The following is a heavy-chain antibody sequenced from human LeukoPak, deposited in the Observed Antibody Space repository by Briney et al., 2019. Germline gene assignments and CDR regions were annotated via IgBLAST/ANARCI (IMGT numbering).Heavy chain of an antibody. CDR2: IESKTEGETT. D-gene: IGHD3-10*01. Sequence: PGGSLRLSCAASGFTFSHAWMSWVRQAPGKGLEWVGRIESKTEGETTDYAAPVKGRFTISRDDSKNTLYLQMNSLKTEDTAVYYCTSNMVQWGQGTLVTVSS. V-gene: IGHV3-15*04. CDR3: TSNMVQ. CDR1: GFTFSHAW. J-gene: IGHJ4*02.